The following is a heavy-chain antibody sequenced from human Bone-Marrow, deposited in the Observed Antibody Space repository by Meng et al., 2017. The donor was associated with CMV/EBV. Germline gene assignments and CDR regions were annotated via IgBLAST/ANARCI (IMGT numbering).Heavy chain of an antibody. V-gene: IGHV1-69*05. J-gene: IGHJ3*02. CDR3: ARQAGAIVVVPAAIAPYDAFDI. CDR1: GGTFSSYA. D-gene: IGHD2-2*02. CDR2: IIPIFGTA. Sequence: SVKVSCKASGGTFSSYAISWVRQAPGQGLEWMGGIIPIFGTANYAQKFQGRVTITTDESTSTAYMELSSLRSEDTAVYYCARQAGAIVVVPAAIAPYDAFDIWGQGTTVTVSS.